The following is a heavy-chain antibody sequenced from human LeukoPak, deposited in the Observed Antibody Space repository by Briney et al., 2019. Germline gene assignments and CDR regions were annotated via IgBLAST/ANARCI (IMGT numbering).Heavy chain of an antibody. CDR1: GFTFSSYS. Sequence: GGSLRLSCAVSGFTFSSYSMSWVRQAPGKGLEWVSYITGSSSTIYYADSVKGRFIISRDNPKNSLYLQMNSLRAEDTAVYYCVRDITGRGWFDPWGQGTQVTVSS. CDR3: VRDITGRGWFDP. J-gene: IGHJ5*02. D-gene: IGHD1-14*01. CDR2: ITGSSSTI. V-gene: IGHV3-48*04.